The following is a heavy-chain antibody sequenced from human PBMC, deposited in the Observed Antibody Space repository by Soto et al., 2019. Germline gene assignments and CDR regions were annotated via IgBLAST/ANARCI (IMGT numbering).Heavy chain of an antibody. D-gene: IGHD3-3*01. CDR3: ARVTDFWSGYGMDV. CDR2: ISAYNGNT. Sequence: ASVKVSCKASGYSFTIYYISWVRQAPGQGLEWMGWISAYNGNTNYAQKLQGRVTMTTDTSTSTAYMELRSLRSDDTAVYYCARVTDFWSGYGMDVWGQGTTVTVSS. CDR1: GYSFTIYY. J-gene: IGHJ6*02. V-gene: IGHV1-18*01.